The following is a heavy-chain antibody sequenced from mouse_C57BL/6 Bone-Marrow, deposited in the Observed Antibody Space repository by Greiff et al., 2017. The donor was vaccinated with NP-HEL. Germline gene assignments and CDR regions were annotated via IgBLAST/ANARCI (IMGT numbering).Heavy chain of an antibody. V-gene: IGHV1-76*01. CDR3: ARYDGYYPSMDY. Sequence: VQLQQSGAELVRPGASVKLSCKASGYTFTDYYINWVKQRPGQGLEWIARIYPGSGNTYYNEKFKGKATLTAEKSSSTAYMQLSSLTSEDSAVYFCARYDGYYPSMDYWGQGTSVTVSS. D-gene: IGHD2-3*01. CDR2: IYPGSGNT. J-gene: IGHJ4*01. CDR1: GYTFTDYY.